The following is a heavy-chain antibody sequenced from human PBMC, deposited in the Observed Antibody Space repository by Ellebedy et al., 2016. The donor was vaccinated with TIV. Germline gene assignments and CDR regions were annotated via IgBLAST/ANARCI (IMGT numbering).Heavy chain of an antibody. CDR3: AREIAARRGGI. CDR1: GGFISSHH. Sequence: SETLSLXXTVSGGFISSHHWSWIRQPPGKGLEWIGYIYYRGSTNYNPSLKSRVTISVDTSKNQFSLKLSSVTAADTAVYYCAREIAARRGGIWGQGTMVTVSS. V-gene: IGHV4-59*11. J-gene: IGHJ3*02. D-gene: IGHD6-6*01. CDR2: IYYRGST.